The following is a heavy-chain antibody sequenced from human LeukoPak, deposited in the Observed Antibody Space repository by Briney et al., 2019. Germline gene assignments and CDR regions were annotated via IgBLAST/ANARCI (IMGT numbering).Heavy chain of an antibody. CDR1: GFTFSNVW. D-gene: IGHD3-22*01. CDR2: MKSKTDGGTT. Sequence: GGSLRLFCAASGFTFSNVWMSWLRQATGKGLEGVGRMKSKTDGGTTDYAAHVIGRFTISRDDSKNTLYLQMNSLKTEDTAVYYCTTVDSMGYYFDYWGQGTLVTVSS. CDR3: TTVDSMGYYFDY. V-gene: IGHV3-15*01. J-gene: IGHJ4*02.